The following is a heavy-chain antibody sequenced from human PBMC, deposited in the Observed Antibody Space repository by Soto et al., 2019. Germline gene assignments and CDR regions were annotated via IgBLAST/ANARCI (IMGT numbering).Heavy chain of an antibody. Sequence: QEQLAESGGGVVQPGRSLRLSCAASRFTFSRYGMHWVRQAPGKGLAWVAVISYDGDYKNYADSVRGRFTISRDKSKNTLYLQINSLRADDTAVYYCAKGTPLTPWRYLDLWGRGTLVTVSA. V-gene: IGHV3-30*18. CDR2: ISYDGDYK. CDR1: RFTFSRYG. CDR3: AKGTPLTPWRYLDL. D-gene: IGHD3-9*01. J-gene: IGHJ2*01.